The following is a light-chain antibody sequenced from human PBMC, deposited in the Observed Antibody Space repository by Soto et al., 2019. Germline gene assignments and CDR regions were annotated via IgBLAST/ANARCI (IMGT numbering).Light chain of an antibody. J-gene: IGLJ2*01. V-gene: IGLV2-23*02. CDR3: CSHAGSNTFV. CDR1: SSDVGSYNL. Sequence: QSALTQPASVSGSPGQSITISCTGTSSDVGSYNLVSWYQHHPGKAPKLLIYEATNRPSGVSDRVSGSRSGNTASLTISGLQAEDEADYYCCSHAGSNTFVFGGGTQLTVL. CDR2: EAT.